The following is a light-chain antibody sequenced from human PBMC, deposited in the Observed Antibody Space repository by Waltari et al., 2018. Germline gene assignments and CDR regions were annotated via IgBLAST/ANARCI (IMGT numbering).Light chain of an antibody. V-gene: IGKV1-5*01. CDR2: DAS. Sequence: DIQMTQSPSTVSASLGDRVTITCRASQNLNTFLSWYQQKPGAVPNLLIYDASTLERGVPSRFSGSGSGTHFTLTISGLQPDDFATYYCQQYSTSPPYTFGQGTKLEIK. CDR3: QQYSTSPPYT. J-gene: IGKJ2*01. CDR1: QNLNTF.